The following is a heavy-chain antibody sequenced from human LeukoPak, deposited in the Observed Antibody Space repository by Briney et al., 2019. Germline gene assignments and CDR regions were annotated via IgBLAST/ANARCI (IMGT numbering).Heavy chain of an antibody. CDR2: FDPEDGET. D-gene: IGHD4-17*01. CDR1: GYTLTELS. CDR3: ARDPLRAVTTDPYYYYGMDV. V-gene: IGHV1-24*01. Sequence: GSVKVSCKVSGYTLTELSMHWVRQAPAKGREWMGGFDPEDGETIYAQKFQGRVTMTEDTSTDTAYMELSSLRSEDTAVYYCARDPLRAVTTDPYYYYGMDVWGQGTTVTVSS. J-gene: IGHJ6*02.